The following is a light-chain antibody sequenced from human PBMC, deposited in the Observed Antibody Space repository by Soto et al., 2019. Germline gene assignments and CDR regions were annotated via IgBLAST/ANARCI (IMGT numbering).Light chain of an antibody. CDR1: QSVSSN. CDR2: SAS. J-gene: IGKJ3*01. Sequence: EIVMTQXXXXLXXSPGEXATLSCRASQSVSSNLDWYQMKPGQATRLLIYSASTRATGIPARXSXXXXXXXXXXXXSSLQSEDFAIYYCQQYNNWPPFTFGPGTKVDXK. V-gene: IGKV3-15*01. CDR3: QQYNNWPPFT.